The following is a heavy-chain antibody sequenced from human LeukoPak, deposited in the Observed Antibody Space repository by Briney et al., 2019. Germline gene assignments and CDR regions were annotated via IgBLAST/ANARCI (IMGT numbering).Heavy chain of an antibody. J-gene: IGHJ4*02. CDR1: GDSFSGYY. CDR3: ARLRMGSSRWLFPIDS. CDR2: INHVGRT. Sequence: PSETLSLTCAVYGDSFSGYYWAWIRLPPEKGLEWIGEINHVGRTNYNPSLKGRVSMSVDTPRSQFSLTVNSVTAADTAIYFCARLRMGSSRWLFPIDSWGQGVFVSVSS. D-gene: IGHD6-13*01. V-gene: IGHV4-34*01.